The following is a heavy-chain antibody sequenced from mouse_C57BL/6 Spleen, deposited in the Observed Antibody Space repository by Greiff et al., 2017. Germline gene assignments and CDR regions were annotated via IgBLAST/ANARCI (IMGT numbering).Heavy chain of an antibody. Sequence: EVQLQQSGPELVKPGASVKISCKASGYTFTDYYMNWVKQSHGKSLEWIGDINPNNGGTSYNQKFKGKATLTVDKSSSTAYMALRRLTSEDSAVYYCARKDDGLDYWGQGTTLTVSS. CDR2: INPNNGGT. CDR3: ARKDDGLDY. V-gene: IGHV1-26*01. J-gene: IGHJ2*01. CDR1: GYTFTDYY. D-gene: IGHD2-3*01.